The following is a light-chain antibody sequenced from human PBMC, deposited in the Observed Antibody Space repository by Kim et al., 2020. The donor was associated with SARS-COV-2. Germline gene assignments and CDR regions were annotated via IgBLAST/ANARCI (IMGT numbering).Light chain of an antibody. CDR2: RTS. CDR1: QIVSNTN. J-gene: IGKJ4*01. CDR3: QQHNDSPLT. Sequence: EIVMTQSPATLSLSPGERATLSCRASQIVSNTNLVWYQQKPGQAPSLLIYRTSTRAAGVPARFSGSGSGTEFTLTISSLQSEDFAVYYCQQHNDSPLTFGGGTKVDIK. V-gene: IGKV3-15*01.